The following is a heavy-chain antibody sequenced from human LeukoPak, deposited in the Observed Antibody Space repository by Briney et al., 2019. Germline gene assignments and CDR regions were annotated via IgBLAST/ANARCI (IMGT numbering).Heavy chain of an antibody. D-gene: IGHD3-10*01. Sequence: PGGSLRLSCAASGFIVSSNYMSWVRQAPGKGLEWVSVIYSGGSTYYADSVKGRFTISRDNSKNTLYLQMNSLRAEDTAVYYCARDLILWFGEFDYYYYGMDVWGQGTTVTVSS. CDR2: IYSGGST. CDR1: GFIVSSNY. V-gene: IGHV3-66*02. J-gene: IGHJ6*02. CDR3: ARDLILWFGEFDYYYYGMDV.